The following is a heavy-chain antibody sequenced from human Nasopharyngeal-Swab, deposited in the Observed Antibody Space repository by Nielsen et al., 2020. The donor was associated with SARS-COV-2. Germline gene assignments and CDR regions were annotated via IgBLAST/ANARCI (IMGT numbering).Heavy chain of an antibody. Sequence: SVKVSCKASGGTFISYAISWVRQAPGQGLEWMGGIIPIFGTVNYAQKFQGRVTITADESTSTAYMELSSLRSEDTAVYYCARVDSTVTTEWYFDLWGRGTLVTVSS. CDR1: GGTFISYA. CDR2: IIPIFGTV. J-gene: IGHJ2*01. D-gene: IGHD4-17*01. CDR3: ARVDSTVTTEWYFDL. V-gene: IGHV1-69*13.